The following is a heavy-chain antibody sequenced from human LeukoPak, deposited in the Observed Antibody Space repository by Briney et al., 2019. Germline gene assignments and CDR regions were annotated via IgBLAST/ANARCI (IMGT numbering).Heavy chain of an antibody. CDR1: GFAFSDYY. CDR2: ISTSSTYT. D-gene: IGHD4-17*01. CDR3: ARYYGDHYYFDY. Sequence: GGSLRLSCAASGFAFSDYYMGWIRQAPGKGLEWVSYISTSSTYTNYADSVKGRFIISRDNAKNSLYLQMNSLRAEDTAVYYCARYYGDHYYFDYWGQGTLVTVSS. V-gene: IGHV3-11*06. J-gene: IGHJ4*02.